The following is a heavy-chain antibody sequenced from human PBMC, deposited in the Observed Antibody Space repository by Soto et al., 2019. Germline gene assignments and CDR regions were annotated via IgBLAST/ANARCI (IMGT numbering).Heavy chain of an antibody. J-gene: IGHJ4*02. Sequence: QLQLQESGPGLVKPSQTLSLTCTVSGGSISSGGYYWSWIRQHPGKGLEWIGYIYYSGSTYYKPSLKRRVSFLVDTPKKQFSLKPSSVTAAGTAVYYWARALVIWGEGTLVTVS. CDR1: GGSISSGGYY. V-gene: IGHV4-31*03. CDR2: IYYSGST. D-gene: IGHD3-10*01. CDR3: ARALVI.